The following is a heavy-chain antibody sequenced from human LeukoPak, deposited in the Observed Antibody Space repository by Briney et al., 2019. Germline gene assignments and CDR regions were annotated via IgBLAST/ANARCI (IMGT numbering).Heavy chain of an antibody. CDR2: ISGGGGNT. CDR3: GRGGSSWLYFFEY. J-gene: IGHJ4*02. Sequence: GGSLRLSCAASGFTFSTYAMSWVRQAPGKGLEWVSSISGGGGNTYFADSVKGRFTISRDNSKNTLYLQMNSLRAEDTALYYCGRGGSSWLYFFEYWGQGTPVTVSS. CDR1: GFTFSTYA. V-gene: IGHV3-23*01. D-gene: IGHD6-13*01.